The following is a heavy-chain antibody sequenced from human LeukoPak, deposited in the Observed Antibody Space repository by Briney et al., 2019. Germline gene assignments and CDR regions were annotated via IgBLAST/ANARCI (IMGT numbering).Heavy chain of an antibody. CDR3: ARGGSYYWFDP. J-gene: IGHJ5*02. Sequence: SETLSLTCTVSGGSISSSNFYWGWIRQPPGKGLEWIGSIYYSGSTYYNPSLKSRVTISVDTSKNQFSLKLSSVTAADTAVYYCARGGSYYWFDPWGQGTLVTVSS. CDR2: IYYSGST. D-gene: IGHD1-26*01. CDR1: GGSISSSNFY. V-gene: IGHV4-39*07.